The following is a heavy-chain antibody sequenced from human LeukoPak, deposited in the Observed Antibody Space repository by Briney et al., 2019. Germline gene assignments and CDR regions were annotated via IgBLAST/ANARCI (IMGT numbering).Heavy chain of an antibody. CDR3: ARAGSSGWYQDY. J-gene: IGHJ4*02. D-gene: IGHD6-19*01. CDR1: GFTFSSTW. V-gene: IGHV3-74*03. CDR2: IESDGRRT. Sequence: GGSLRLSCAASGFTFSSTWMHWVRQVPGKELVWVARIESDGRRTTYAESVKGRFTISRDNAKNTLYLEMNSLRVEDTAVYYCARAGSSGWYQDYWGQGTLVTVSS.